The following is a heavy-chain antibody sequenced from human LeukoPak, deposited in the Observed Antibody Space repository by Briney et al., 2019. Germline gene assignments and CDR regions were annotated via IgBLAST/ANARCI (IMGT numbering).Heavy chain of an antibody. J-gene: IGHJ3*02. CDR1: GGSISSYY. CDR3: ARERLRGIGAFVI. Sequence: PSETLSLTCTVSGGSISSYYRSWLRQPAGKVLEWIGRIYTSGSTNYNPPLKSRVTMSVDTSKNQFSLKLSSVAAADTAVYYCARERLRGIGAFVIWGQGTMVTVSS. D-gene: IGHD6-25*01. CDR2: IYTSGST. V-gene: IGHV4-4*07.